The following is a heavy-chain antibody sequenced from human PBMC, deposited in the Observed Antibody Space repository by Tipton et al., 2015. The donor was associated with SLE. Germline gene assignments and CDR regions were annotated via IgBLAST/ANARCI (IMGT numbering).Heavy chain of an antibody. Sequence: TLSLTCTVSGGSISSYYWSWSRQPPGKGLEWIGYIYYSGSTNYNPSLKSRVTISVDTSKNQFSLKLSSVTAADTAVYYCAREIDTAMGYVDVWGKGTTVTVSS. CDR3: AREIDTAMGYVDV. CDR2: IYYSGST. J-gene: IGHJ6*03. V-gene: IGHV4-59*01. D-gene: IGHD5-18*01. CDR1: GGSISSYY.